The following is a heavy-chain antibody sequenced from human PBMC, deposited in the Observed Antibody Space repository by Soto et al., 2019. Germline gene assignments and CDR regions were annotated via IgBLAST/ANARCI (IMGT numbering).Heavy chain of an antibody. J-gene: IGHJ3*02. CDR3: ARSDYYDSSGYSTFNDGFDI. CDR2: IWYDGSNK. CDR1: GFTFSSYG. Sequence: QVQLVESGGGVVQPGRSLRLSCAASGFTFSSYGMHWVRQAPGKGLEWVAVIWYDGSNKQYADSVKGRFTISRDNSKNMLYLQMKSLRAEDTAVYYCARSDYYDSSGYSTFNDGFDIWGQGTMVTVSS. V-gene: IGHV3-33*01. D-gene: IGHD3-22*01.